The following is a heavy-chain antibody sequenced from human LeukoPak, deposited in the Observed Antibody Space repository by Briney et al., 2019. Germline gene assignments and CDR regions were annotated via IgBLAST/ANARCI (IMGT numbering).Heavy chain of an antibody. Sequence: ASVKVSCKASGYTFTSYYMHWVRQAPGQRLQGMGIINPSGGSTSYAQKFQGRVTMTRDTSTSTVYMELSSLRSEDTAVYYCARSPGGVGDFDYWGQGTLVTVSS. CDR1: GYTFTSYY. CDR3: ARSPGGVGDFDY. V-gene: IGHV1-46*03. D-gene: IGHD1-26*01. J-gene: IGHJ4*02. CDR2: INPSGGST.